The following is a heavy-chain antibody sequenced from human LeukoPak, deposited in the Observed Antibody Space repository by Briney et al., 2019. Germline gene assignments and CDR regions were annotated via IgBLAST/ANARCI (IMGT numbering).Heavy chain of an antibody. CDR2: ISSGGGTR. J-gene: IGHJ4*02. Sequence: GGSLRLSCAASGFTFSDYYMNWIRQAPGKGLEWVSYISSGGGTRSYADSVKGRFTISRDNSKNTLYLQMNSLRAEDTAVYYCATGIVLFDYWGQGTLVTVSS. V-gene: IGHV3-11*01. D-gene: IGHD1-26*01. CDR1: GFTFSDYY. CDR3: ATGIVLFDY.